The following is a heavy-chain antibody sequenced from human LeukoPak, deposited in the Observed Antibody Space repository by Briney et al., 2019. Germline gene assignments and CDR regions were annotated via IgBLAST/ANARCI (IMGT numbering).Heavy chain of an antibody. Sequence: SETLSLTCTVSGGSISSYYWSWIRQPAGRGLEWIGRIYTSGSTNYNPSLKSRVTMSVDTSKNQFSLKLSSVTAADTAVYYCAREIDYYDSSGYGYWGQGTLVTVSS. D-gene: IGHD3-22*01. CDR2: IYTSGST. CDR3: AREIDYYDSSGYGY. CDR1: GGSISSYY. V-gene: IGHV4-4*07. J-gene: IGHJ4*02.